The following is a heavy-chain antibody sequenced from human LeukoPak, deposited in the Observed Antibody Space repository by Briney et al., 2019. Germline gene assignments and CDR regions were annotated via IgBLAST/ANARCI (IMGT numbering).Heavy chain of an antibody. J-gene: IGHJ4*02. CDR1: GFTFKSYA. V-gene: IGHV3-23*01. D-gene: IGHD6-19*01. CDR3: PKTTAGYSSGRYPGWPVDY. Sequence: PGGSLRLSCAASGFTFKSYAMYWVRQATGKGLAWASGIFGSGGSAHYADYVKGRFTIFRDNSKNTVYLQMNSLRAEDTAVYYCPKTTAGYSSGRYPGWPVDYWGQGTLVTVPS. CDR2: IFGSGGSA.